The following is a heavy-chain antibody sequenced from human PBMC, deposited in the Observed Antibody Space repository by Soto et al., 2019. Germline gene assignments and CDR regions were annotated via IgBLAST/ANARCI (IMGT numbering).Heavy chain of an antibody. V-gene: IGHV3-33*01. CDR1: GFTFSSYG. CDR3: ARGYSYGTVPFDY. D-gene: IGHD5-18*01. CDR2: IWYDGSNK. Sequence: QVQLVESGGGVVQPGRSLRLSCAASGFTFSSYGMHWVRQAPGKGLECVAVIWYDGSNKYYADSVKGRFTSSRDNSKNTLYLQMNSLRAEDTAVYYCARGYSYGTVPFDYWGQGTLVTVSS. J-gene: IGHJ4*02.